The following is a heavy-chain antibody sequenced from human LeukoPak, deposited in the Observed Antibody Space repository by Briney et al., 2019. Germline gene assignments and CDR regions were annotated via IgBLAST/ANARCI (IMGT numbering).Heavy chain of an antibody. CDR2: INHSGST. J-gene: IGHJ2*01. V-gene: IGHV4-34*01. CDR3: AISSSWTYFDL. D-gene: IGHD6-13*01. Sequence: SETLSLTCAVYGGSFSGYYWSWIRQPPGKGLEWIGEINHSGSTNYNPSLKSRVTISVDTSKNQFSLKLSSVTAADTAVYYCAISSSWTYFDLWGRGTLVTVSS. CDR1: GGSFSGYY.